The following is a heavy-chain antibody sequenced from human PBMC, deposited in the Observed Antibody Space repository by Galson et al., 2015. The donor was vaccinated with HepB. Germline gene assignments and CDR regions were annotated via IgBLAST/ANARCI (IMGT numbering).Heavy chain of an antibody. D-gene: IGHD3-22*01. J-gene: IGHJ1*01. CDR2: IRSKAYGGTT. V-gene: IGHV3-49*03. Sequence: SLRLSCAASGFTFGDYAMSWFRQAPGKGLEWVGFIRSKAYGGTTEYAASVKGRFTISRDDSKGIAYLQMNSLKTEDTAVYYCTRDGGNPLTMIAPEPEYFQHWGQGTLVTVSS. CDR1: GFTFGDYA. CDR3: TRDGGNPLTMIAPEPEYFQH.